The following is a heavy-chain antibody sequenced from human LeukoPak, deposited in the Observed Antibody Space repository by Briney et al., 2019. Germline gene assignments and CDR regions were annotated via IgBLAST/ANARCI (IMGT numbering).Heavy chain of an antibody. Sequence: GGSLRLSCAASGFTFSSYWMSWVRQAPGKGLEWVANIKQDGSEKYYVDSVKGRFTISRDNAKNSLYLQMNSLRAEDTAVYYCARDFLTSYSSGWYVYYYYYMDVWGKGTTVTVSS. D-gene: IGHD6-19*01. V-gene: IGHV3-7*01. CDR1: GFTFSSYW. J-gene: IGHJ6*03. CDR3: ARDFLTSYSSGWYVYYYYYMDV. CDR2: IKQDGSEK.